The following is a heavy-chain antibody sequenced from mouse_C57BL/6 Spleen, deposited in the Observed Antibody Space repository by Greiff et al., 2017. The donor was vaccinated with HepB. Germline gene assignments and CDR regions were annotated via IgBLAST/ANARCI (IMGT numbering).Heavy chain of an antibody. D-gene: IGHD1-1*01. J-gene: IGHJ1*03. CDR3: AKSPGGSSLWYFDV. CDR1: GYTFTDYN. V-gene: IGHV1-22*01. CDR2: INPNNGGT. Sequence: EVKLQESGPELVKPGASVKMSCKASGYTFTDYNMHWVKQSHGKSLEWIGYINPNNGGTSYNQKFKGKATLTVNKSSSTAYMELRSLTSEDSAVYYCAKSPGGSSLWYFDVWGTGTTVTVSS.